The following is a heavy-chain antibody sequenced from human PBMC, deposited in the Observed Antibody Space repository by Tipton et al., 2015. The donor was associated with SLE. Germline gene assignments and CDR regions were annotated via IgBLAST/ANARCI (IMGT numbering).Heavy chain of an antibody. V-gene: IGHV4-61*02. CDR2: IYTSGST. Sequence: TLSLTCTVSGGSISSGSYYWSWIRQPAGKGLEWIGRIYTSGSTNYNPSLKSRVTISVDTSKNQFSLKRSSVTAADTAVYYCARDRVTGVYWYFDLWGRGTLVTVSS. CDR1: GGSISSGSYY. D-gene: IGHD7-27*01. CDR3: ARDRVTGVYWYFDL. J-gene: IGHJ2*01.